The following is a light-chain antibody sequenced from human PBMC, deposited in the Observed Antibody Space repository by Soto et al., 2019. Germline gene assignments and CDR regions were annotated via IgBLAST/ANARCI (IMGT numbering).Light chain of an antibody. J-gene: IGLJ2*01. CDR1: ALPNLY. Sequence: SYELTQPPSVSVSPGQTARITCSGDALPNLYAYWYQQKPGQAPVLVIYKDTERPSGIPGRFSGSSSGTTVTLTISGVQAEDEADYYCQSADISATSVVFGGGTKLTVL. CDR3: QSADISATSVV. V-gene: IGLV3-25*03. CDR2: KDT.